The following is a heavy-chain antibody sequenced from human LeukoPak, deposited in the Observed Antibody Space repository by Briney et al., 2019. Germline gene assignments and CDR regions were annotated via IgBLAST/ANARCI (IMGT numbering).Heavy chain of an antibody. CDR1: GYTFTGYY. D-gene: IGHD2-2*02. V-gene: IGHV1-2*02. CDR2: INPNSGGT. J-gene: IGHJ6*03. Sequence: EASVKVSCKASGYTFTGYYMHWVRQAPGQGLEWMGWINPNSGGTNYAQKFQGRVTMTRDTSISTAYMELSRLRSDDTAIYYCARAVYCSSTSCYNSYMDVWGKGTTVTVSS. CDR3: ARAVYCSSTSCYNSYMDV.